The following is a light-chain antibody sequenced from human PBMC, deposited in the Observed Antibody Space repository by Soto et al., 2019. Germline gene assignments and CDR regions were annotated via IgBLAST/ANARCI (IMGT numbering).Light chain of an antibody. CDR2: GNS. V-gene: IGLV1-40*01. J-gene: IGLJ1*01. CDR3: QSYDSSLSRSV. CDR1: SSNIGAGYD. Sequence: QLVLTQPPSVSGAPGQRVTISCTGSSSNIGAGYDVHWYQQLPGTAPKLLIYGNSNRPSGVPDRFSGSKSGTSASLAITGLRAEDEADYYCQSYDSSLSRSVFGTGTKLTVL.